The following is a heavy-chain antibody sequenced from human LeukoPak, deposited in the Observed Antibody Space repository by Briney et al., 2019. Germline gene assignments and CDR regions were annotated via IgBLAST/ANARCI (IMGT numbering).Heavy chain of an antibody. CDR2: IIPIFGIA. CDR3: AREFGHSSGYYYFDY. Sequence: ASVKVSCKASGGTFSSYAISWVRQAPGRGLEWMGRIIPIFGIANYAQKFQGRVTITADKSTSTAYMELSSLRSEDTAVYYCAREFGHSSGYYYFDYWGQGTLVTVSS. D-gene: IGHD3-22*01. J-gene: IGHJ4*02. V-gene: IGHV1-69*04. CDR1: GGTFSSYA.